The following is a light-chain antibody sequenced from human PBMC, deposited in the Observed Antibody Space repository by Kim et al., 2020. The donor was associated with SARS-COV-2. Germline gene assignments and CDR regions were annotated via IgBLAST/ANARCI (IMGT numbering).Light chain of an antibody. J-gene: IGKJ4*01. CDR3: QQVSKFPRT. Sequence: EIVMTQSPATLSVYPGERVTLSCRASQTVDRNLAWYQQKRGQPPRLLIYRASTLATDIPDRFSGSGSGTEFTLTIHSLQSEDSGNYYCQQVSKFPRTFGGRTKVDIK. CDR2: RAS. CDR1: QTVDRN. V-gene: IGKV3-15*01.